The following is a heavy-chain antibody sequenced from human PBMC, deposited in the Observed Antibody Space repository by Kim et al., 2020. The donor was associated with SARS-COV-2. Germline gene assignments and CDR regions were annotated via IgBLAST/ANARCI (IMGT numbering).Heavy chain of an antibody. V-gene: IGHV3-23*01. J-gene: IGHJ1*01. CDR2: IYGSDGTT. CDR1: GFTFTGYA. CDR3: MKGGWGWIWDH. D-gene: IGHD2-2*03. Sequence: GGSLRLSCTTSGFTFTGYAMSWVRQAPGKGLEWVSSIYGSDGTTYYVDSVNGRFTISRDNSKNTLYLQMNSLRADDTAVYYCMKGGWGWIWDHWGQGT.